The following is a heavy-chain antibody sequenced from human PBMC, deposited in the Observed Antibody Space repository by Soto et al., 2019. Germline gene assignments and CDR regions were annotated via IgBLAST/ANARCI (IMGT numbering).Heavy chain of an antibody. D-gene: IGHD6-6*01. CDR1: GFTFSSYA. V-gene: IGHV3-23*01. Sequence: GGSLRLSCAASGFTFSSYAMSWVRQAPGKGLEWVSAISGSGGSTYYADSVKGRFTISRDNSKNTLYLQMNSLRAEDTAVYYCEKDGEYSSSSQTVVFYYGMDVWGQGTTVTVSS. J-gene: IGHJ6*02. CDR3: EKDGEYSSSSQTVVFYYGMDV. CDR2: ISGSGGST.